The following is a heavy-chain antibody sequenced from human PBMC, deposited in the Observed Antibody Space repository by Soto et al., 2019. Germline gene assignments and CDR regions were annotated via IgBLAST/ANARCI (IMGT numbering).Heavy chain of an antibody. Sequence: QVQLVESGGGVVQPGRSLRLSCAASGFTFSSYGMHWVRQAPGKGLEWVAVISYDGSNKYYADSVKGRFTISRDNAKNTLYLQMNSLRAEDTAVYYCAKDIAWATVTIGYFDYWGQGTLVTVSS. CDR2: ISYDGSNK. D-gene: IGHD4-17*01. CDR3: AKDIAWATVTIGYFDY. V-gene: IGHV3-30*18. J-gene: IGHJ4*02. CDR1: GFTFSSYG.